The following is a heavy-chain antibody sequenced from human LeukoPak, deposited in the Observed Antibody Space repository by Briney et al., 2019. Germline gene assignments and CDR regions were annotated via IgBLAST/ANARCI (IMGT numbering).Heavy chain of an antibody. D-gene: IGHD3-22*01. CDR2: IYYSGTT. CDR1: GGPISSYY. J-gene: IGHJ4*02. Sequence: SETLSLTCTVSGGPISSYYWSWIRQPPGKGLEWIGYIYYSGTTNYNPSLKSRVTMSVDTSKKQFSLKLSSVTAADTAVYYCARGRYYYDSSGLPYYFDYWGQGTLVTVSS. CDR3: ARGRYYYDSSGLPYYFDY. V-gene: IGHV4-59*12.